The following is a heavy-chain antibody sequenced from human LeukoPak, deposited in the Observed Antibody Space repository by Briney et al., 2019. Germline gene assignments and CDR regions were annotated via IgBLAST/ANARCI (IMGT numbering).Heavy chain of an antibody. Sequence: SETLSLTCTVFGGSIRSYYWSWVQQPPGKGLEWIGYIYGSGSTNNKPSLKSRVTISVDTSKNQFSLRLTSVTAAGTAVYYCARGSRGDPVFDYWGQGSLVTVSS. CDR3: ARGSRGDPVFDY. J-gene: IGHJ4*02. V-gene: IGHV4-59*01. D-gene: IGHD2-21*01. CDR2: IYGSGST. CDR1: GGSIRSYY.